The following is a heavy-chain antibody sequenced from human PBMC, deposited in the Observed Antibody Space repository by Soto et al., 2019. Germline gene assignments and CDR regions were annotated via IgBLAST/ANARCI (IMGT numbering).Heavy chain of an antibody. J-gene: IGHJ3*02. D-gene: IGHD3-10*01. Sequence: GESLKISCKGSGYSFTSYWIGWVRQMPGKGLEWMGIIYPGDSDTRYSPSFQGQVTISADKSISTAYLQWSSLKASDTAMYYCARISPSGSFSWFGEAHDAFDIWGQGTMVTVSS. CDR2: IYPGDSDT. V-gene: IGHV5-51*01. CDR3: ARISPSGSFSWFGEAHDAFDI. CDR1: GYSFTSYW.